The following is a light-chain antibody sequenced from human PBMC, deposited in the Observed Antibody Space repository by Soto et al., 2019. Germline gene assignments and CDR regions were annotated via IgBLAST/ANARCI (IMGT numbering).Light chain of an antibody. CDR3: QQSYSTSVT. Sequence: DIQMTQSPSSLSASVGDRVTITCRASQSISSYLNWYQQKPGKAPKLLIHAASSLQSGVPSRFSGSGSGTDFTLTISSLQPEDFATYYCQQSYSTSVTFGQGTKVDIK. CDR1: QSISSY. V-gene: IGKV1-39*01. CDR2: AAS. J-gene: IGKJ1*01.